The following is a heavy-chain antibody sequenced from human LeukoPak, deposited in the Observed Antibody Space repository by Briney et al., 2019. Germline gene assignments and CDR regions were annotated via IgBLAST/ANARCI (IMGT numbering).Heavy chain of an antibody. CDR3: ARDHGDHGFHFDY. CDR2: TYYRSKSYN. V-gene: IGHV6-1*01. D-gene: IGHD4-17*01. Sequence: SQTLSLTCAISGDGVSSNSAAWNWIRQSPGRGLEWLGRTYYRSKSYNDYAVSVKRRITINPDTSKNQFSLQLNSVTAEDTAVYYCARDHGDHGFHFDYWGQGTLVTVSS. J-gene: IGHJ4*02. CDR1: GDGVSSNSAA.